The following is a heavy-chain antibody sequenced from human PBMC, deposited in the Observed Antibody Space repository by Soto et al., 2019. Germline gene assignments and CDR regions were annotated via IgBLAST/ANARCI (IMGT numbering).Heavy chain of an antibody. J-gene: IGHJ4*02. CDR2: INGASTTT. CDR1: GFSFSSYA. CDR3: ARDLSH. V-gene: IGHV3-48*02. Sequence: DVLLVQSGGTLVQPGGSLRLSCAASGFSFSSYAMHWVRRAPGKGLEWISYINGASTTTFYADSVKGRFTVSRDNAENSVYLQMTSLRHEDTAVYYCARDLSHWGQGTLVTVSS.